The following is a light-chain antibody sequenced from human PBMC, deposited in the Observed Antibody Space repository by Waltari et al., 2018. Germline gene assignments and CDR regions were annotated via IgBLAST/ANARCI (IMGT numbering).Light chain of an antibody. J-gene: IGKJ1*01. CDR3: QQYNSYSA. V-gene: IGKV1-5*01. CDR1: PSISSW. Sequence: DIQMTQSPSTLSASVGDRLTITCRASPSISSWLAWYQQKPGKAPTLLIYDASSLESGVPSRFSGSGSGTEFTLTISSLQPDDFATYYCQQYNSYSAFGQGTK. CDR2: DAS.